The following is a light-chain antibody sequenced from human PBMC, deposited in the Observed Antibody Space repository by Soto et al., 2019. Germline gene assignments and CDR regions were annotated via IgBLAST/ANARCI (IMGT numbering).Light chain of an antibody. V-gene: IGKV1-5*01. CDR3: QQYYGLPPIT. CDR2: HAS. CDR1: QTISSW. J-gene: IGKJ5*01. Sequence: DIQMTQSPSTLSGSVGDRVTITCRASQTISSWLAWYQQKPGKAPKLLIYHASKLAKGVTSRFSGSGSGTDFSFIITSLQREDLATYYCQQYYGLPPITFGQGTRLEIK.